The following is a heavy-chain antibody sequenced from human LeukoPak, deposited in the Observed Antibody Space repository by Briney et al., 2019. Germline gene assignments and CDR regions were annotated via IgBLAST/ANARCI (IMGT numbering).Heavy chain of an antibody. J-gene: IGHJ4*02. V-gene: IGHV1-8*03. CDR3: ARGRSTGYPYYFEY. D-gene: IGHD5-12*01. CDR1: GYTFTSYD. Sequence: VKVSCKASGYTFTSYDINWVRQATGQGLEWMGWMNPNSGSTGYAQKFQGRVTIPRNTSISTAYMELSGLRSEDTAVYYCARGRSTGYPYYFEYWGQGTLVTVSS. CDR2: MNPNSGST.